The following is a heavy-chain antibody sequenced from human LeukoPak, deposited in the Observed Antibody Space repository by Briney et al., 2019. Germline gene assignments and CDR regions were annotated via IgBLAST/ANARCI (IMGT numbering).Heavy chain of an antibody. CDR2: MNPNSGNT. Sequence: ASVKVPCKASGYTFTSYDINWVRQATGQGLERMGWMNPNSGNTGYAQKFQGRVTMTRNTSISTAYMELSSLRSEDTAVYYCARTPGYSSSLRNAFDIWGQGTMVTVSS. CDR3: ARTPGYSSSLRNAFDI. D-gene: IGHD6-13*01. V-gene: IGHV1-8*01. CDR1: GYTFTSYD. J-gene: IGHJ3*02.